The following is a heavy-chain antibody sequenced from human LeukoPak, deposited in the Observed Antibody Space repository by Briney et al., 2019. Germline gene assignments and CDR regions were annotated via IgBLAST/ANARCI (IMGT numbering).Heavy chain of an antibody. CDR2: IYISGST. V-gene: IGHV4-4*07. J-gene: IGHJ4*02. CDR1: DGSISGYY. D-gene: IGHD6-19*01. CDR3: ARVGQGSGWYFDY. Sequence: SETLSLTCTVSDGSISGYYWSWIRQPAGKGLEWIGRIYISGSTNYNPSLKSRLTMSVDTSKNQFSLKLSSVTAADTAVYYCARVGQGSGWYFDYWGQGTLVTVSS.